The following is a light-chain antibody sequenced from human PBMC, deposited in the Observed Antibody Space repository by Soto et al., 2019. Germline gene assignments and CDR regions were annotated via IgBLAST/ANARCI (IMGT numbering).Light chain of an antibody. Sequence: QSALTQPASVSASPGQSITISCTGTSSDVGGYNYVSWYQQHPAKAPKLMIFEVRNRPSGVSYRFSGSRSGNTAYLTISGLQAEDEADYYCSSYASSTTVVFGGGTKLTVL. CDR1: SSDVGGYNY. J-gene: IGLJ2*01. V-gene: IGLV2-14*01. CDR3: SSYASSTTVV. CDR2: EVR.